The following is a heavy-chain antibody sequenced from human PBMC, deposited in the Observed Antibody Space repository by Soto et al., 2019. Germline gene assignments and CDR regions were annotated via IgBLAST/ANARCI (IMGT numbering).Heavy chain of an antibody. CDR1: GYSFTSYW. J-gene: IGHJ3*02. CDR2: IYPGDSDT. V-gene: IGHV5-51*03. D-gene: IGHD2-2*02. Sequence: PGESLKISCKGSGYSFTSYWIGWVRQMPGKGLEWMGIIYPGDSDTRYSPSFQGQVTISADKSISTAYLQWSSLKASDTAMYYSARTYCSSTSCYMSPAHAFDIWGQGTMVTVSS. CDR3: ARTYCSSTSCYMSPAHAFDI.